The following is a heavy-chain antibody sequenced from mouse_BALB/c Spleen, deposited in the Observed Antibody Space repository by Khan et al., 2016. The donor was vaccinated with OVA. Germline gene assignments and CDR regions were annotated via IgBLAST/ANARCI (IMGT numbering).Heavy chain of an antibody. CDR3: TRLGTTGCWFAY. Sequence: QVQLQQSGAELAKPGASVTMSCKASGYTFTTYWMHWVKQRPGQGLEWIGYINPSTGYTEYNQKFKDKATFTADKSSSTAYMQLSSLTSEDSAVXNGTRLGTTGCWFAYWGQGTLVTVSA. J-gene: IGHJ3*01. V-gene: IGHV1-7*01. D-gene: IGHD2-12*01. CDR2: INPSTGYT. CDR1: GYTFTTYW.